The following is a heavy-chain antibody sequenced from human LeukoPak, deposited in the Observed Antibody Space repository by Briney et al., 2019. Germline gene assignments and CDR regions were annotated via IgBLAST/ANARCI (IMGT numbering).Heavy chain of an antibody. CDR1: GGSISSGDYY. V-gene: IGHV4-30-4*08. D-gene: IGHD6-13*01. CDR2: IYYSGST. CDR3: ARGSIAAAGNAFDI. J-gene: IGHJ3*02. Sequence: PSETLSLTCTVSGGSISSGDYYWSWLRQPPGKGLEWIGYIYYSGSTYYNPSLKSRVTISVDTSKNQFSLKLSSVTAADTAVYYCARGSIAAAGNAFDIWGQGTMVTVSS.